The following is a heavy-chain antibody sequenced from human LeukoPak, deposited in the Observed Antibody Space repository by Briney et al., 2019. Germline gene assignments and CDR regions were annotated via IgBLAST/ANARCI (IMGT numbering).Heavy chain of an antibody. D-gene: IGHD3-9*01. J-gene: IGHJ4*02. V-gene: IGHV1-8*01. Sequence: GASVKVSCKASGYTFTSYDINWVRQATGQGLEWMGWMNPNSGNTGYAQKFQGRVTMTRNTSISTAYMELSSLRSEDTAVYYCATNVLRYFDWSRHLDYWGQGTLVTVSS. CDR3: ATNVLRYFDWSRHLDY. CDR1: GYTFTSYD. CDR2: MNPNSGNT.